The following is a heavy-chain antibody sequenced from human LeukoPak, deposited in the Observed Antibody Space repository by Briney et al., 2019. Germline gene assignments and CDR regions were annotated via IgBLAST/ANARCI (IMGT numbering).Heavy chain of an antibody. V-gene: IGHV1-69*04. CDR1: GGTFSSYA. CDR2: IIPILGIA. CDR3: ASADRVYDYYYGMDV. J-gene: IGHJ6*02. D-gene: IGHD1-14*01. Sequence: ASVKVSCKASGGTFSSYAISWVRQAPGQGLEWMGRIIPILGIANYAQKFQGRVTITADKSTSTAYMELSSLRSEDTAVYYCASADRVYDYYYGMDVWGQGTTVTVSS.